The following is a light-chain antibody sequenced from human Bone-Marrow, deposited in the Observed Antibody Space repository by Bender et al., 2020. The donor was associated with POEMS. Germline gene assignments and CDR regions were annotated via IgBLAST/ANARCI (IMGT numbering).Light chain of an antibody. CDR3: SSYTDSAKV. V-gene: IGLV2-14*03. CDR1: NSDIGSYDF. Sequence: QSALTQPASASGSPGQSLTISCTGTNSDIGSYDFVSWYQQLPGKAPRLILYGVNNRPSGVSYRFSGSRSGNTASLSISGLQPEDEADYYCSSYTDSAKVFGGGTKVTVL. CDR2: GVN. J-gene: IGLJ2*01.